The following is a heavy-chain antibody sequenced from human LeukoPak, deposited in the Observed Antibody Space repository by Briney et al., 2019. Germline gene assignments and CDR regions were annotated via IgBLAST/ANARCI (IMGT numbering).Heavy chain of an antibody. V-gene: IGHV3-23*01. CDR3: ARDGATFSGYDWYYYMDV. J-gene: IGHJ6*03. D-gene: IGHD5-12*01. CDR2: ISGSGGST. Sequence: GGSLRLSCAASGFTFSSYAMSWVRQAPGKGLEWVSAISGSGGSTYYADSVKGRFTISRDNSKNSLYLQMNSLRAEDTAVYYCARDGATFSGYDWYYYMDVWGKGTTVTVSS. CDR1: GFTFSSYA.